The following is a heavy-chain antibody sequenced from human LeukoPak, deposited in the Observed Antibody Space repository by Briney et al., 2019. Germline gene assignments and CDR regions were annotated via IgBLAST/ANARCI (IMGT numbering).Heavy chain of an antibody. CDR1: GFTVSSNY. CDR3: ASYDSSGYWAYYFDY. V-gene: IGHV3-66*02. Sequence: GGSLRLSCAASGFTVSSNYMSWVRQAPGKGLEWVSVIYSGGSTYYADSVKGRFTISRDNSKNTLYLQMNSLRAEDTAVYYCASYDSSGYWAYYFDYWGKGTLVTVSS. CDR2: IYSGGST. D-gene: IGHD3-22*01. J-gene: IGHJ4*02.